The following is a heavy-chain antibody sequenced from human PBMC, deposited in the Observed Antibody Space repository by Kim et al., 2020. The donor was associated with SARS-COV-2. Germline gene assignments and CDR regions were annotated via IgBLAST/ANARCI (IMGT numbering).Heavy chain of an antibody. CDR1: GFTFSSYW. Sequence: GGSLRLSCAASGFTFSSYWMHWVRQAPGKGLVWVSRINSDGSSTSYADSVKGRFTISRDNAKNTLYLQMNSLRAEDTAVYYCARWAATFSTYYYDSSGYYHDYWGQGTLVTVSS. J-gene: IGHJ4*02. CDR3: ARWAATFSTYYYDSSGYYHDY. V-gene: IGHV3-74*01. CDR2: INSDGSST. D-gene: IGHD3-22*01.